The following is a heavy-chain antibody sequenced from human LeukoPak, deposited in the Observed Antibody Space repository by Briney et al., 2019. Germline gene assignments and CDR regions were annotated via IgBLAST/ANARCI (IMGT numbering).Heavy chain of an antibody. CDR2: IYTSGST. Sequence: SETLSLTRTVSGGSISSYYWSWIRQPAGKGLEWIGRIYTSGSTNYNPSLKSRVTMSVDTSKNQFSLKLSSVTAADTAVYYCARGKEMATIGILDAFDIWGQGTMVTVSS. J-gene: IGHJ3*02. CDR3: ARGKEMATIGILDAFDI. CDR1: GGSISSYY. D-gene: IGHD5-24*01. V-gene: IGHV4-4*07.